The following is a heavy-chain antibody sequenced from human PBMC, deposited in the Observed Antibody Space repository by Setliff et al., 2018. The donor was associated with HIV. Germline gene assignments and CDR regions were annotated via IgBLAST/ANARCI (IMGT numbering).Heavy chain of an antibody. D-gene: IGHD3-3*02. V-gene: IGHV4-61*02. Sequence: SETLSLTCTVSGGSISSGSYYWSWIRQPAGKGLEWIGRIYTSGSTNYNPSLKSRVTISVDTSKNQFSLKLSSVTAADTAVYYCARSIRGLDVRGQGTTVTVSS. CDR2: IYTSGST. J-gene: IGHJ6*02. CDR3: ARSIRGLDV. CDR1: GGSISSGSYY.